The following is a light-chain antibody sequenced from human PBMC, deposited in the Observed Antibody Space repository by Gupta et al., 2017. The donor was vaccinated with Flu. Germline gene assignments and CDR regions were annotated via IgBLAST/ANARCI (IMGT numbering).Light chain of an antibody. CDR1: QSIGTN. V-gene: IGKV3-15*01. Sequence: EIVMTQSPATLSVSPGERATLSCRASQSIGTNFAWYQQRPGQAPRLLIYGASTRATGIPARFSGSGSGTEFTLTISSLQSEDFAVYCCQQYYNWPPWTFGQGTKVEIK. CDR2: GAS. J-gene: IGKJ1*01. CDR3: QQYYNWPPWT.